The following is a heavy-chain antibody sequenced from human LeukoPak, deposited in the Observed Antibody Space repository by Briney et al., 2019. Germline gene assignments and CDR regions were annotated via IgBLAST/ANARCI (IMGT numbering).Heavy chain of an antibody. CDR1: GITFSRFW. D-gene: IGHD6-19*01. Sequence: GGSLRLSCAASGITFSRFWMSWVRQAPGKGLQWVANINQDGSEKHYVDSVKGRFTISRDNAENSLYLQMNSLRAEDTAVYYCAREVLGDGWYFDYWGQGTLVTVSS. CDR2: INQDGSEK. CDR3: AREVLGDGWYFDY. V-gene: IGHV3-7*03. J-gene: IGHJ4*02.